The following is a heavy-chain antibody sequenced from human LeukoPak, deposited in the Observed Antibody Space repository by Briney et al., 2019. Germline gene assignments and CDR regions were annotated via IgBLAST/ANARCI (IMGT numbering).Heavy chain of an antibody. CDR1: GGSISSSSYY. Sequence: SETLSLTCAVSGGSISSSSYYWGWIRQPPGKGLEWIGSIYYSGSTYYNPSLKSRVTISVDTSKNQFSLKLSSVTAADTAVYYCAGHFGVAPFDPWGQGTLVTVSS. V-gene: IGHV4-39*01. J-gene: IGHJ5*02. D-gene: IGHD3-3*01. CDR2: IYYSGST. CDR3: AGHFGVAPFDP.